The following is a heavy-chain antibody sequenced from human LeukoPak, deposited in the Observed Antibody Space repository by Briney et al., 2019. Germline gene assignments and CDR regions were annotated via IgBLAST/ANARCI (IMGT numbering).Heavy chain of an antibody. CDR2: INHSGST. CDR3: ARFPSRFGYYYYGMDV. J-gene: IGHJ6*02. CDR1: GGSFSGYY. D-gene: IGHD3-3*01. V-gene: IGHV4-34*01. Sequence: PSETLSLTCAVYGGSFSGYYWSWIRQPPGKGLEWIGEINHSGSTNYNPSLKSRVTLSVDTSKNQFSLKLSSVTAADTAVYYCARFPSRFGYYYYGMDVWGQETTVTVS.